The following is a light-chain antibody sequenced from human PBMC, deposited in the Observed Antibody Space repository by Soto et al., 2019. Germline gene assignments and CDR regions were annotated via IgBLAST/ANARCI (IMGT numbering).Light chain of an antibody. CDR2: DGS. CDR1: SSDVGSYNL. Sequence: QSALTQPASVSGSPGQSITISCSGTSSDVGSYNLVSWYQQHPDKAPKLMLFDGSMRSSGVSNRFSGSKFGNTASLTISGLQAEDEVDYYCCSYAGSSTLVFGTGTKVTVL. CDR3: CSYAGSSTLV. V-gene: IGLV2-23*01. J-gene: IGLJ1*01.